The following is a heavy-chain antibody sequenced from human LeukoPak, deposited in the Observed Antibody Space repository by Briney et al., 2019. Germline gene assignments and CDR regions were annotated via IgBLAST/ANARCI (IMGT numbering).Heavy chain of an antibody. D-gene: IGHD6-13*01. CDR2: INPNSGGT. CDR1: GYTFTGYY. CDR3: ARGSSSWYRSGIIDY. Sequence: ASVKVSCKASGYTFTGYYMHWVRQAPGQGLEWMGWINPNSGGTNYAQKFQGRVTMTRDTSISTAYMELSRLRSDDTAVYYCARGSSSWYRSGIIDYWGQGTLVTASS. V-gene: IGHV1-2*02. J-gene: IGHJ4*02.